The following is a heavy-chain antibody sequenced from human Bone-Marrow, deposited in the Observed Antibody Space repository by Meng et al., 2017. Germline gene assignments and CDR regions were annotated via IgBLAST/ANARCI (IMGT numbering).Heavy chain of an antibody. Sequence: GESLKISCAASGFTVSSNYMSWVRQAPGKGLEWVSVIYSGGSTYYADSVKGRFTISRDNSKNTLYLQMNSLRAEDTAVYYCARDHNARYSSSSCNFDYWGQGTLVTVSS. V-gene: IGHV3-53*01. CDR3: ARDHNARYSSSSCNFDY. CDR2: IYSGGST. D-gene: IGHD6-6*01. J-gene: IGHJ4*02. CDR1: GFTVSSNY.